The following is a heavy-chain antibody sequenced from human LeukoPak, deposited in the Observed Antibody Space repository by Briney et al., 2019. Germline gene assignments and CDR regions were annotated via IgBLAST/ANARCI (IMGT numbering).Heavy chain of an antibody. CDR2: IKQDGSQK. J-gene: IGHJ4*02. V-gene: IGHV3-7*01. CDR1: GVTFSLYW. D-gene: IGHD1-26*01. Sequence: GGSLRLSCAASGVTFSLYWMNWIRQAPGKGLEWVASIKQDGSQKDYVDSVKGRFTISRDNARNALFLHMNSLRANDSAVYYCARDIPKWEPFDYWGQGTLVTVSS. CDR3: ARDIPKWEPFDY.